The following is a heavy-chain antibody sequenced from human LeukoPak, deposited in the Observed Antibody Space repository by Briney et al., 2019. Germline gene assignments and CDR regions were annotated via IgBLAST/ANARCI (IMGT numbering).Heavy chain of an antibody. V-gene: IGHV4-59*12. D-gene: IGHD6-13*01. Sequence: PSETLSLTCTVSGGSINSYYWSWIRQPPGKGLEWIGYIYYSGSTYYNPSLKSRVTISVDTSKNQFSLKLSSVTAADTAVYYCAREWGVIAALDYWGQGTLVTVSS. CDR1: GGSINSYY. CDR2: IYYSGST. CDR3: AREWGVIAALDY. J-gene: IGHJ4*02.